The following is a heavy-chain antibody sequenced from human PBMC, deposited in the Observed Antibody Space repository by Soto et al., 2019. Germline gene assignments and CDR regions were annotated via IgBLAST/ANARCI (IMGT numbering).Heavy chain of an antibody. V-gene: IGHV3-23*01. Sequence: GGSLRLSCAASGFTFSSYAMSWVRQAPGKGLEWVSAISGSGGSTYYADSVKGRFTISRDNSKNTLYLQMNSLRAEDTAVYYCARDKGELWLFNWFDPWGQGTLVTVSS. J-gene: IGHJ5*02. CDR1: GFTFSSYA. D-gene: IGHD5-18*01. CDR2: ISGSGGST. CDR3: ARDKGELWLFNWFDP.